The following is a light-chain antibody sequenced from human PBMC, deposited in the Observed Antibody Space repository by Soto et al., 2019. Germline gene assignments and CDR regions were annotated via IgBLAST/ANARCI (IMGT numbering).Light chain of an antibody. CDR2: DAS. J-gene: IGKJ4*01. Sequence: EIVLTQCPATLSLSPGERATLSCRASQSVSGYLAWYQQKPGQAPRLLMYDASNRATGIPARFSGSGSGTDFTLTLSSLEPEDFAVYYCQQRSNWPSTFGGGTKVEIK. CDR3: QQRSNWPST. CDR1: QSVSGY. V-gene: IGKV3-11*01.